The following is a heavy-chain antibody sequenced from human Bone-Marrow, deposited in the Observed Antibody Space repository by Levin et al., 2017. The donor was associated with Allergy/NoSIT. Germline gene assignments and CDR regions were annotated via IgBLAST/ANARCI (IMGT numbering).Heavy chain of an antibody. Sequence: PGESLKISCVASGFTFDDYGMSWVRQAPGKGLEWVSGISWNGGSTGYADSVKGRFTISRDNAKNSLYLQMESPRAEDTAVYYCARDKWIRGSLRDPYYLDYWGQGALVTVSS. D-gene: IGHD3-10*01. CDR2: ISWNGGST. V-gene: IGHV3-20*04. CDR1: GFTFDDYG. J-gene: IGHJ4*02. CDR3: ARDKWIRGSLRDPYYLDY.